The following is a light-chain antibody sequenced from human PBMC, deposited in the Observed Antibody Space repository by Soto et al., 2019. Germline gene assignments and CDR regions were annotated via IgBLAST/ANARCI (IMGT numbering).Light chain of an antibody. CDR2: DAS. J-gene: IGKJ5*01. CDR1: QSISSK. V-gene: IGKV3-11*01. CDR3: QQRSNWPRIT. Sequence: EILFTQSPATLSLSPGERATLSCRASQSISSKLAWYQQKPGQAPRLLIYDASNRATGIPARFSGSGSGTDFTLTISSLEPEDFALYYCQQRSNWPRITCGHGTLL.